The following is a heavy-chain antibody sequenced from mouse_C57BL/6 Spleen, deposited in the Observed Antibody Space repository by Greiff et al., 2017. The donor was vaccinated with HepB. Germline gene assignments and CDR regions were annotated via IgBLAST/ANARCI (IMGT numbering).Heavy chain of an antibody. J-gene: IGHJ2*01. CDR1: GYTFTSYW. Sequence: QVHVKQSGAELVRPGSSVKLSCKASGYTFTSYWMDWVKQRPGQGLEWIGNIYPSDSETHYNQKFKDKATLTVDKSSSTAYMQLSSLTSEDSAVYYCAREGLRQGYYFDYWGQGTTLTVSS. CDR2: IYPSDSET. V-gene: IGHV1-61*01. D-gene: IGHD2-4*01. CDR3: AREGLRQGYYFDY.